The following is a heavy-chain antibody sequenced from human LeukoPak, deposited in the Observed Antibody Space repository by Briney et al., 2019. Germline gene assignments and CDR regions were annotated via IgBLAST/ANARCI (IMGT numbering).Heavy chain of an antibody. D-gene: IGHD3-10*01. J-gene: IGHJ4*02. CDR2: ISWNSGNI. CDR3: ARRSVWFGEHNFDY. CDR1: GFTFSSYA. Sequence: SGGSLRLSCAASGFTFSSYAMHWVRQAPGKGLEWVSGISWNSGNIGYGDSVKGRFTISRDNAKNSLYLQMNSLRAEDTAVYYCARRSVWFGEHNFDYWGQGTLVTVSS. V-gene: IGHV3-9*01.